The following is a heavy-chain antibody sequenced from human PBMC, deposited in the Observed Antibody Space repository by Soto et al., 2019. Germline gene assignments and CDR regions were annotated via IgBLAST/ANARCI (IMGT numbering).Heavy chain of an antibody. CDR2: ISAYNGNT. CDR3: AREKGIAAAGNWFDP. Sequence: QVQLVPSGAEVKKPGASVKVSCKASGYTFTSYGISWVRQAPGQGLAWMGWISAYNGNTNYAQKLQGRVTMTTDTSTSTAYMELRSLRPDDTAVYYCAREKGIAAAGNWFDPWGQGTLVTVSS. J-gene: IGHJ5*02. CDR1: GYTFTSYG. D-gene: IGHD6-13*01. V-gene: IGHV1-18*01.